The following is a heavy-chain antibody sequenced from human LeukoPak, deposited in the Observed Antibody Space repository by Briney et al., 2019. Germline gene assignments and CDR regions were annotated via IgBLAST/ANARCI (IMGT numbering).Heavy chain of an antibody. CDR1: GFTFSSYA. Sequence: VGSRRLSCAASGFTFSSYAMHWVRQAPGKGLEWVAVISYDGSNKYYADSVKGRFTISRDNSKNTLYLQMNSLRAEDTAVYYCARDQPYYDYVWGSPNYWGQGTLVTVSS. CDR2: ISYDGSNK. V-gene: IGHV3-30*04. J-gene: IGHJ4*02. D-gene: IGHD3-16*01. CDR3: ARDQPYYDYVWGSPNY.